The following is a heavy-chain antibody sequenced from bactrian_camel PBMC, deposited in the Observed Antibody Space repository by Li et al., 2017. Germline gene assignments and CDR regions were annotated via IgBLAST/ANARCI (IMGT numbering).Heavy chain of an antibody. V-gene: IGHV3S40*01. CDR2: INTGGDRT. CDR3: VRGWDDDTWSFNY. D-gene: IGHD3*01. J-gene: IGHJ4*01. Sequence: VQLVESGGGLVQPGGSLRLSCAASAYSFSTYAMNWVRQGPGKGLEWVAAINTGGDRTYYSSSAAGRFTISRDNAKNTVYLQMNSLKPEDTAVYYCVRGWDDDTWSFNYWGQGTQVTVS. CDR1: AYSFSTYA.